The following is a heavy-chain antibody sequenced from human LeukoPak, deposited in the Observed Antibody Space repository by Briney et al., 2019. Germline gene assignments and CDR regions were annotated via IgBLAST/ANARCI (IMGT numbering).Heavy chain of an antibody. Sequence: SETLSLTCTVSGGSISSGGYFWSWIRQHPGKGLEWIGYIFYGGRTYYNPSLKSRISISIDTSKNQLSLKLSSVTAADTAVYYCARLGVYSNYPEWFDPWGQGTLVTVSS. CDR3: ARLGVYSNYPEWFDP. CDR1: GGSISSGGYF. CDR2: IFYGGRT. D-gene: IGHD4-4*01. V-gene: IGHV4-31*03. J-gene: IGHJ5*02.